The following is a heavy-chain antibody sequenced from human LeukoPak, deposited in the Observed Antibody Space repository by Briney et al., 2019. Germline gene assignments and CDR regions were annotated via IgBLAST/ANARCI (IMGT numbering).Heavy chain of an antibody. J-gene: IGHJ4*02. CDR1: GGSINSYY. D-gene: IGHD6-19*01. CDR3: ARVSSGWSYYFDY. CDR2: IYSSGAT. Sequence: SGTLSLTCTVSGGSINSYYWGWIRQPAGKGLEWIGRIYSSGATNYNPSLKSRVTMSVDTSKNQFSLKLNSVTAADTAVYFCARVSSGWSYYFDYWGQGTLVTVSS. V-gene: IGHV4-4*07.